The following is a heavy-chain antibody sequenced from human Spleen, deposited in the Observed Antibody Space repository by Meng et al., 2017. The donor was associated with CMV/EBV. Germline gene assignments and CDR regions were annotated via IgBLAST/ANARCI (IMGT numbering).Heavy chain of an antibody. J-gene: IGHJ6*02. Sequence: GESLKISCAASGFTFSSYAMHWVRQAPGKGLEWVAVISYDGSNKYYADSVKGRFTISRDNSKNTLYLQMNSLRAEDTAVYYCARDQAPYRAKHCYGLDVWGQGTTVTVSS. V-gene: IGHV3-30-3*01. D-gene: IGHD4-11*01. CDR3: ARDQAPYRAKHCYGLDV. CDR1: GFTFSSYA. CDR2: ISYDGSNK.